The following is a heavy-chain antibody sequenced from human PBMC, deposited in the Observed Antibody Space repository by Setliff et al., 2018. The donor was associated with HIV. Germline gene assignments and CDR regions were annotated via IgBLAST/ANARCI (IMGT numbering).Heavy chain of an antibody. CDR1: GGSISSYY. D-gene: IGHD6-19*01. CDR2: IYYSGST. J-gene: IGHJ4*02. V-gene: IGHV4-59*05. Sequence: PSETLSLTCTVSGGSISSYYWSWIRQPPGKGLEWIGSIYYSGSTYYNPSLKSRVTISVDTSKNQFSLKLSSVTAADTAVYYCASPGGDSSGWTRGFDYWGQGTLVTVSS. CDR3: ASPGGDSSGWTRGFDY.